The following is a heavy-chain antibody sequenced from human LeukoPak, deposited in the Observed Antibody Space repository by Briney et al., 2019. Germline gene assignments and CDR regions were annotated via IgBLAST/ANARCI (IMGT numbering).Heavy chain of an antibody. D-gene: IGHD5-12*01. CDR1: GGSFSGYY. J-gene: IGHJ4*02. CDR3: ARDGYSGPDAL. Sequence: SETLSLTCAVYGGSFSGYYWSWIRQPPGKGLEWIGEINHSGSTNYNPSLKSRVTISVDTSKNQFSLKLSSVTAADTAVYYCARDGYSGPDALWGQGTLVTVSS. CDR2: INHSGST. V-gene: IGHV4-34*01.